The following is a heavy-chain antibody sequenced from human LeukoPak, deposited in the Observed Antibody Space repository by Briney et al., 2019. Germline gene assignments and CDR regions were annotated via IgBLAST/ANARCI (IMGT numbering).Heavy chain of an antibody. J-gene: IGHJ4*02. V-gene: IGHV3-30*18. Sequence: PGGSLRLSCAASGFTFSSYGIHWVRQAPGKGLEWVAVISYDGSNKYYADSVKGRFTISRDNSKNTLYLQMNSLRAEDTAVYYSAKGGVGCSGGSCYSDYWGQGTLVTVSS. CDR2: ISYDGSNK. CDR3: AKGGVGCSGGSCYSDY. CDR1: GFTFSSYG. D-gene: IGHD2-15*01.